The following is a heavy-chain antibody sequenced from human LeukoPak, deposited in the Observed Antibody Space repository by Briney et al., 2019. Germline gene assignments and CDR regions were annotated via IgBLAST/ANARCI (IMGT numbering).Heavy chain of an antibody. D-gene: IGHD3-10*01. V-gene: IGHV4-39*07. CDR2: IYYRGNT. J-gene: IGHJ4*02. CDR3: ARLWAGSGSIQSDY. CDR1: GGSILSSSYY. Sequence: EPSETLSLTCTVSGGSILSSSYYWGWIRQPPGKGLEWIGSIYYRGNTDYNPSLKSRVTISVETSKNQFSLKLSSVTAADTAVYYCARLWAGSGSIQSDYWGQGTLVTVSS.